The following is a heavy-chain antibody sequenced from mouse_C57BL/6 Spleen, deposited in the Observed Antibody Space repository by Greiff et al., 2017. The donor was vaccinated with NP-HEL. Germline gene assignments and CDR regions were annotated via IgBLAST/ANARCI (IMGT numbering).Heavy chain of an antibody. CDR2: INPYNGGT. J-gene: IGHJ4*01. V-gene: IGHV1-19*01. D-gene: IGHD2-4*01. Sequence: VQLQQSGPVLVKPGASVKMSCKASGYTFTDYYMNWVKQSHGKSLEWIGVINPYNGGTSYNQKFKGKATLTVDKSSSTAYMELNSLTSEDSAVYYCAREGDYDVYYAMDYWGQGTSVTVSS. CDR3: AREGDYDVYYAMDY. CDR1: GYTFTDYY.